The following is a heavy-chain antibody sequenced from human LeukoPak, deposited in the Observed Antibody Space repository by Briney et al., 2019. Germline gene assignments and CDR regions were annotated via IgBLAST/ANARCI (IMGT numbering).Heavy chain of an antibody. D-gene: IGHD1-26*01. CDR1: GGSISSRSYY. CDR2: IYYSGST. CDR3: ARHYGGSYPSPFDY. J-gene: IGHJ4*02. Sequence: SETLPLTCTVSGGSISSRSYYWGWIRQPPGKGLEWIGTIYYSGSTYYNSSLKSRVTISVDTSKNQFSLKLSSVTAADTAVYYCARHYGGSYPSPFDYWGQGTLVTVSS. V-gene: IGHV4-39*01.